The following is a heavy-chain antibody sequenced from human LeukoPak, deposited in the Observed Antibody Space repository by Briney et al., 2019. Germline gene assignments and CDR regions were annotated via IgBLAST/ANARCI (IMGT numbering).Heavy chain of an antibody. CDR1: GFTFSSYG. J-gene: IGHJ6*04. D-gene: IGHD5-24*01. V-gene: IGHV3-30*02. Sequence: PGGSLRLSCAASGFTFSSYGMHWVRQAPGKGLEWVAFIRYGGSNKHYADSVKGRFTISRDNSKNTLYLQMNSLRAEDTAVYYCAKESMGRSGDVWGKGTTVTVSS. CDR3: AKESMGRSGDV. CDR2: IRYGGSNK.